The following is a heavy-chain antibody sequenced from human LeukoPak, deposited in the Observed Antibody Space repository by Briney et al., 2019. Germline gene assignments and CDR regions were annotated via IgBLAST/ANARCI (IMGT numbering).Heavy chain of an antibody. J-gene: IGHJ4*02. CDR2: IIPIFGTA. V-gene: IGHV1-69*05. Sequence: SVKVSCKASGGTFGSYAISWVRQAPGQGLEWMGGIIPIFGTANYAQKLQGRVTMTTDTSTSTAYMELRSLRSDDTAVYYCARGNYDFWSGYFDYWGQGTLVTVSS. CDR1: GGTFGSYA. D-gene: IGHD3-3*01. CDR3: ARGNYDFWSGYFDY.